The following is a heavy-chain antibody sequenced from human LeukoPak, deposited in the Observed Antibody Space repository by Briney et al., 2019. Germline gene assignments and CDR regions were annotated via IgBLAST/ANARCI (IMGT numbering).Heavy chain of an antibody. D-gene: IGHD2/OR15-2a*01. CDR3: ARHAWVGRTSFVY. Sequence: SETLALICIVSGGSITSRSFYWGWIRQPPGKGLEWIGSIYYSGTTHYNPSLKSRATLSVDTSKNQFSLNLGSVTAPDTAVYYSARHAWVGRTSFVYSGRGTLVTVSS. V-gene: IGHV4-39*01. J-gene: IGHJ4*02. CDR1: GGSITSRSFY. CDR2: IYYSGTT.